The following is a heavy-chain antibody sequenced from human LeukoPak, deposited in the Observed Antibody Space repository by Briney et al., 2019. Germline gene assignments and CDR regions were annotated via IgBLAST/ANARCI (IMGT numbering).Heavy chain of an antibody. D-gene: IGHD3-3*01. CDR1: GFTFSTYA. CDR2: ISGGGGST. J-gene: IGHJ4*02. CDR3: ALSGYLFDY. Sequence: GGSLRLSCAASGFTFSTYAMSWVRQAPGKGLEWVSAISGGGGSTYYADSVKGRFTISRDNSKNTLYLQMNSLRAEDTAVYYCALSGYLFDYWGQGTLVTVSS. V-gene: IGHV3-23*01.